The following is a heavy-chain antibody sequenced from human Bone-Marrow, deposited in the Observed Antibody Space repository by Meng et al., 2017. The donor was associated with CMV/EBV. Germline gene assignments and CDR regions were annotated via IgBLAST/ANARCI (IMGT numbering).Heavy chain of an antibody. CDR2: IYHSGST. D-gene: IGHD6-13*01. Sequence: SEILSLTCTVSGYSISSGYYWGWIRQPPGKGLEWIGSIYHSGSTYYNPSLKSRVTISVDTSKNQFSLKLSSVTAADTAVYYCARNIAAADFDYWGQGTLVTVSS. CDR3: ARNIAAADFDY. J-gene: IGHJ4*02. V-gene: IGHV4-38-2*02. CDR1: GYSISSGYY.